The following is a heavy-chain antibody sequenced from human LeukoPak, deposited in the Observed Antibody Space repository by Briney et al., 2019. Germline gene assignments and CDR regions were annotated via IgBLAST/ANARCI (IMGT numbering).Heavy chain of an antibody. V-gene: IGHV4-39*01. D-gene: IGHD1-26*01. CDR1: GGSISSSSYY. Sequence: PSETLSLTCTVSGGSISSSSYYWGWIRQPPGKGLEWIGSIYYSGSTYYNPSLKIRVTISVDTSKNQFSLKLSSVTAADTAVYYCWSSDYFYMDVWGKGTTVTVSS. J-gene: IGHJ6*03. CDR3: WSSDYFYMDV. CDR2: IYYSGST.